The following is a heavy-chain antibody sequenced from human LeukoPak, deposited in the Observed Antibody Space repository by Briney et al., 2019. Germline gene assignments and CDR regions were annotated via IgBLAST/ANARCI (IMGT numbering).Heavy chain of an antibody. D-gene: IGHD5-18*01. Sequence: GGSLRLSCAASGFTFSNFGMHWVRQAPGKGLVWVAHINEDGTSASHADSVKGRFTISRDNAKNTLYLQMNSLTVEDTAVYYCARVPTNSYGFGQWGQGSLVTVSS. CDR3: ARVPTNSYGFGQ. CDR2: INEDGTSA. V-gene: IGHV3-74*01. CDR1: GFTFSNFG. J-gene: IGHJ4*02.